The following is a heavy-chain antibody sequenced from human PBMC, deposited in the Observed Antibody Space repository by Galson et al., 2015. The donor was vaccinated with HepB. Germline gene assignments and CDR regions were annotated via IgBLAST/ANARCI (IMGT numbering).Heavy chain of an antibody. CDR3: ARVIPDSTTIDY. D-gene: IGHD2-21*01. J-gene: IGHJ4*02. CDR2: IYHSGST. CDR1: GGSISSSNW. Sequence: SETLSLTCAVSGGSISSSNWWSWVRQPPGKGLEWIGEIYHSGSTNYNPSLKSRVTISVDKSKNQFTLKLSSVTAADTAVYYCARVIPDSTTIDYWGQGTLVTVSS. V-gene: IGHV4-4*02.